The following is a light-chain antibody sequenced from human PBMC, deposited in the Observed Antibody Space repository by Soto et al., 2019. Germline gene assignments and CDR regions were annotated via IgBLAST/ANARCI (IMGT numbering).Light chain of an antibody. CDR2: DDS. CDR1: NIGTKS. Sequence: SYELTQPPSVSVAPGQTARITCGGNNIGTKSVHWYQQKPGQAPVLVVYDDSDRPSGIPERFSGSNSGNTATLTISRVEAGDEADYYCQVWDSGCDPYVFGTGTKLTVL. J-gene: IGLJ1*01. V-gene: IGLV3-21*02. CDR3: QVWDSGCDPYV.